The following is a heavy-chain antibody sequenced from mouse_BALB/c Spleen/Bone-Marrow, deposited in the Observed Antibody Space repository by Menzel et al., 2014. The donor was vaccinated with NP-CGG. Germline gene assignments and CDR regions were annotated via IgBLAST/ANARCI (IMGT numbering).Heavy chain of an antibody. CDR3: ARVWYFDY. Sequence: EVQVVESGGGLVQPGGSLKLSCAASGFTFSSYGMSWVRQTPDKRLELVATINSNGGSTYYPDNVKGRFTISRDNAKNTQYLQMSSLKSEVTAMYYCARVWYFDYWGQGTSLTVSS. CDR2: INSNGGST. V-gene: IGHV5-6-3*01. J-gene: IGHJ2*03. CDR1: GFTFSSYG.